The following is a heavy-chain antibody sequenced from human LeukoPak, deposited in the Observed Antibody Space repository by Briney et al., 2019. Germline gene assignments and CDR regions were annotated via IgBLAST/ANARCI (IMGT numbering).Heavy chain of an antibody. CDR1: GFTFSAYA. J-gene: IGHJ4*02. CDR3: AKDLSNWNYRGGNY. V-gene: IGHV3-23*01. D-gene: IGHD1-7*01. Sequence: PGGSLRLSCVASGFTFSAYAMNWVRLAPGKGLEWVSTFKTNSGQVYYAESVRGRFTISRDNSKNTLYLQMNSLRAEDTAVYYCAKDLSNWNYRGGNYWGQGTLVTVSS. CDR2: FKTNSGQV.